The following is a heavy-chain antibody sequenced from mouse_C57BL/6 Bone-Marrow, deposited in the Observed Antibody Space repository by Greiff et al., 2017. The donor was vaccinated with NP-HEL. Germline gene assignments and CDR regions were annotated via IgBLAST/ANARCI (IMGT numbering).Heavy chain of an antibody. CDR2: SRNKANDYTT. J-gene: IGHJ4*01. Sequence: EVMLVESGGGLVQSGRSLRLSCATSGFTFSDFYMEWVRQAPGKGLEWIAASRNKANDYTTEYSASVKGRFIVSRDTSQSILYLQMNALRAEDTAIYYCARESFYYAMDYWGQGTSVTVSS. CDR3: ARESFYYAMDY. V-gene: IGHV7-1*01. CDR1: GFTFSDFY.